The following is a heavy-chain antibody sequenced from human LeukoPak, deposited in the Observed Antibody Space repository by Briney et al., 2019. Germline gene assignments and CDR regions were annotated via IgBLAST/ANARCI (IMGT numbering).Heavy chain of an antibody. CDR1: GFTFSTYA. J-gene: IGHJ4*02. Sequence: PGGSLRLSCAASGFTFSTYAMSWVRQAPGKGLEWVSVISDSGGDTSYADSVKGRLTISRDNSKNTLYLQMNSLRAEDTAVYYCAREFYVSMVRGVLDYWGQGTLVTVSS. CDR3: AREFYVSMVRGVLDY. V-gene: IGHV3-23*01. D-gene: IGHD3-10*01. CDR2: ISDSGGDT.